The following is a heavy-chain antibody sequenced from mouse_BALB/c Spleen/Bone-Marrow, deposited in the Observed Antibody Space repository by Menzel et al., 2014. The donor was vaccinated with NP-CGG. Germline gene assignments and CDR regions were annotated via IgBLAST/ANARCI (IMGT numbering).Heavy chain of an antibody. D-gene: IGHD2-4*01. V-gene: IGHV5-9-2*01. Sequence: EVKLVESGGGLVKPGGSLKLSCAASGFNFSSYGMSWVRQTPEKRPEWVASISGGGSYTYFPDSVKGRITISRDNAKNNLYLQMSSLRSEDTALYYCARHDYDWFAYWGQGTLVTVSA. CDR2: ISGGGSYT. CDR1: GFNFSSYG. CDR3: ARHDYDWFAY. J-gene: IGHJ3*01.